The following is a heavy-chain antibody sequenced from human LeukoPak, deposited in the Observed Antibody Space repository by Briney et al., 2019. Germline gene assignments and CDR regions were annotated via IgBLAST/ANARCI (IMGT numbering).Heavy chain of an antibody. D-gene: IGHD5-12*01. Sequence: ASVKVSYKASGYTFTSCGISWVRQATGQGLEWMGWISAYNGNTNYAQKLQGRVTMTTDTSTSTAYMELRSLRSDDTAVYYCARDSSIVGTRGGVDLDYWGQGTLVTVSS. CDR2: ISAYNGNT. V-gene: IGHV1-18*01. CDR3: ARDSSIVGTRGGVDLDY. CDR1: GYTFTSCG. J-gene: IGHJ4*02.